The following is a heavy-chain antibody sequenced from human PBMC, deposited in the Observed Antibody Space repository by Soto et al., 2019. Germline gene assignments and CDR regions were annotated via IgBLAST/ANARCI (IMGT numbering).Heavy chain of an antibody. CDR3: ARERFWNFPDQSYALDI. V-gene: IGHV3-33*01. CDR1: GFTFSNYG. J-gene: IGHJ3*02. D-gene: IGHD1-7*01. Sequence: GGSLRLSCAASGFTFSNYGMHWVRQVPGKGLEWVAVIWYNGQKKRYGDPVQGRFTVSRDNSKNTLSLQMSSLRAEDTAVYYCARERFWNFPDQSYALDIWGRGTMVTVSS. CDR2: IWYNGQKK.